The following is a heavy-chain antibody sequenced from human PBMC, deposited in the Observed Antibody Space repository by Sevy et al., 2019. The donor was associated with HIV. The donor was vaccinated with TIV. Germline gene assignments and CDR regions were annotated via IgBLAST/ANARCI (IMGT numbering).Heavy chain of an antibody. Sequence: GGSLRLSCAASGFTFSSYSMNWVRQAPGKGLEWVSYISSSSTIYYADSVKDRFTISRDKAKNSLYLQMKSLRDEDTAVDYCASVRPLLLANFGVAVDAFDIWGQGTMVTVSS. CDR2: ISSSSTI. D-gene: IGHD3-3*01. CDR3: ASVRPLLLANFGVAVDAFDI. V-gene: IGHV3-48*02. J-gene: IGHJ3*02. CDR1: GFTFSSYS.